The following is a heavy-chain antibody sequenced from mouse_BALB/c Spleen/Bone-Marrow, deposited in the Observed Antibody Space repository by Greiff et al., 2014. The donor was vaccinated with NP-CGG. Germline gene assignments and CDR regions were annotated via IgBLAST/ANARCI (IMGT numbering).Heavy chain of an antibody. CDR2: INPSTGYT. CDR3: ARDGYGNYEGFAY. V-gene: IGHV1-7*01. J-gene: IGHJ3*01. D-gene: IGHD2-10*02. Sequence: ESGAELAKPGASVKMSCKASGYTFTSYWMHWVKQRPGQGLEWIGYINPSTGYTEYNQKFKDKATLTADKSSSTAYMQLSSLTSEDSAVYYCARDGYGNYEGFAYWGQGTLVTVSA. CDR1: GYTFTSYW.